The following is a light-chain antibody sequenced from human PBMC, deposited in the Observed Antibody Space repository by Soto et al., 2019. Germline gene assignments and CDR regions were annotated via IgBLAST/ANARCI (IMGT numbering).Light chain of an antibody. CDR2: CEA. CDR1: QSVSSS. Sequence: EIVMTQSPATLSVSPGERATLSCRASQSVSSSLAWYQQKPGHAPILLIYCEATRATGVTARFSGSGTGTEFTLTISSLQSEDFAVYYCKQYNNRPQTFGQGTKVDI. V-gene: IGKV3-15*01. CDR3: KQYNNRPQT. J-gene: IGKJ1*01.